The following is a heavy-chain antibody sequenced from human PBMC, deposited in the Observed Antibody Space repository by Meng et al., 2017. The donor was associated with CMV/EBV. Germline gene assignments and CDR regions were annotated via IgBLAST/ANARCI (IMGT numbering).Heavy chain of an antibody. CDR3: AKVTLGYCSSTSCYPWFDP. D-gene: IGHD2-2*01. Sequence: GGSLRLSCAASGFTFSSYAMSWVRQAPGKGLGWVSAISGSGGSTYYADSVKGRFTISRDNSKNTLYLQMNSLRAEDTAVYYCAKVTLGYCSSTSCYPWFDPWGQGTLVTVSS. V-gene: IGHV3-23*01. CDR2: ISGSGGST. J-gene: IGHJ5*02. CDR1: GFTFSSYA.